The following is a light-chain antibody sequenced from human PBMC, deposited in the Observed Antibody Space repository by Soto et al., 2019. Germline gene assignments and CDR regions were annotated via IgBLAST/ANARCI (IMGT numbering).Light chain of an antibody. CDR3: QQYNQWPPLT. CDR2: AAS. J-gene: IGKJ4*01. CDR1: QSVSYN. V-gene: IGKV3D-15*01. Sequence: ETVMTQSPATLSVSPGERATLSCRASQSVSYNLAWYQQKPGQAPRLLIYAASSRATDVPARFSGSGSGTRFTLTISSLQSEDFAVYYCQQYNQWPPLTFGGGTKV.